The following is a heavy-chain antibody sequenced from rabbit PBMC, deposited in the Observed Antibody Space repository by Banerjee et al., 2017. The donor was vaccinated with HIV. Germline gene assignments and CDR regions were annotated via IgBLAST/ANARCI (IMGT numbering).Heavy chain of an antibody. J-gene: IGHJ3*01. CDR2: IYISPSAT. CDR1: GIDFSNSV. CDR3: ARDYNGHGDGGL. Sequence: QEQLEESGGGLVKPGGTLTLTCKASGIDFSNSVMCWVRQAPGKGLQLIACIYISPSATWYASWAKGRFTISKTSSTTVTLQMTSLTAADTATYFCARDYNGHGDGGLWGQGTLVTVS. D-gene: IGHD2-1*01. V-gene: IGHV1S45*01.